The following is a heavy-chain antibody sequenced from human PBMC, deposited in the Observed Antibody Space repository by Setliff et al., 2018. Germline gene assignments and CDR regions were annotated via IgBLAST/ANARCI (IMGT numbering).Heavy chain of an antibody. D-gene: IGHD6-19*01. V-gene: IGHV7-4-1*02. CDR2: INTNTGNP. CDR3: ARDSSGWSGFSRLVGVYYYYMDV. J-gene: IGHJ6*03. CDR1: GYTFSSYA. Sequence: GASVKVSCKASGYTFSSYAMNWVRQAPGQGLEWMGWINTNTGNPTYAQGFTGRFVFSLDTSVSTAYLQISSLKAEDTAVYYCARDSSGWSGFSRLVGVYYYYMDVWGKGTTVTVSS.